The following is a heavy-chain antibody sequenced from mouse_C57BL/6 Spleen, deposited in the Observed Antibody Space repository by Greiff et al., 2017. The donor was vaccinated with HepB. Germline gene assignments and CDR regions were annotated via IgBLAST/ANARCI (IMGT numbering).Heavy chain of an antibody. CDR3: ARLQGAMDY. V-gene: IGHV5-16*01. Sequence: EVQVVESEGGLVQPGSSMKLSCTASGFTFSDYYMAWVRQVPEKGLEWVANINYDGSSTYYLDSLKSRFIISRDNAKNILYLQMSSLKSEDTATYYCARLQGAMDYWGQGTSVTVSS. CDR1: GFTFSDYY. CDR2: INYDGSST. J-gene: IGHJ4*01.